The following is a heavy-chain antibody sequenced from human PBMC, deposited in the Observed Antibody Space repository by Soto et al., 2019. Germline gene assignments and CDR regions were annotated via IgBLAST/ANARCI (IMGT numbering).Heavy chain of an antibody. J-gene: IGHJ4*02. CDR1: GFTFSSYG. D-gene: IGHD3-10*01. CDR2: IYYDGKNK. Sequence: QVQLVESGGGVVQPGRSLRLSCAASGFTFSSYGMNWVRQAPGKGLEWVAVIYYDGKNKFYADSVKGRFTISRDNSKNTSFLLMNSLRAEDKAVYYCSRDRVDASVSYLLGFWGQGTLVTVSS. CDR3: SRDRVDASVSYLLGF. V-gene: IGHV3-33*01.